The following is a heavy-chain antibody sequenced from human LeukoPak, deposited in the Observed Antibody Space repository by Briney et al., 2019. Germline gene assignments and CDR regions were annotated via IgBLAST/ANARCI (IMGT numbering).Heavy chain of an antibody. J-gene: IGHJ4*02. CDR3: ARGLGGSYYFDH. V-gene: IGHV4-34*01. CDR1: GGSFSGYY. Sequence: PSETLSLTCAVYGGSFSGYYWSWIRQPPGKGLDWIGEIIHSGGTNYNPSLKSRVTISVDTSKNQFSLNLNSINAADTAVYYCARGLGGSYYFDHWGQGTLVTVSS. D-gene: IGHD1-26*01. CDR2: IIHSGGT.